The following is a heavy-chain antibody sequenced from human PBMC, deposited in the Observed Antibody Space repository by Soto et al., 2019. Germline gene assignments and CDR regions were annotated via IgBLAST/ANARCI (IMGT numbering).Heavy chain of an antibody. CDR1: GFTFSSYG. V-gene: IGHV3-30*18. D-gene: IGHD5-18*01. J-gene: IGHJ4*02. CDR3: AKDVRGYSYGYLDY. Sequence: QVQLVESGGGVVQPGRSLRLSCAASGFTFSSYGMHWVRQAPGKGLEWVAVISYDGSNKYYADSVKGRFTISRDNSKNTLYLQMNSLRAEDTAVHYCAKDVRGYSYGYLDYWGQGTLVTVSS. CDR2: ISYDGSNK.